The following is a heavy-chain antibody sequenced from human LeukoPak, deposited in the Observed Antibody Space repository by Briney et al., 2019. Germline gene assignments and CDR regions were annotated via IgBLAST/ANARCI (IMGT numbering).Heavy chain of an antibody. Sequence: SETLSLTCTVSGGSISSSSYYWGWIRQPPGKGREWIGSIYYSGSTYYNPSLKSRVTISVDTSKNQFSLKLSSVTAADTAVYYCASEVGKVTTADYWGQGTLVTVSS. CDR2: IYYSGST. CDR3: ASEVGKVTTADY. J-gene: IGHJ4*01. CDR1: GGSISSSSYY. V-gene: IGHV4-39*01. D-gene: IGHD4-11*01.